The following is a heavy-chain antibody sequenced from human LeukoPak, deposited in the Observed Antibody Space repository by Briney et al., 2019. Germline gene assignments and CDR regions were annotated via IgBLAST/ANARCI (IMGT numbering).Heavy chain of an antibody. D-gene: IGHD6-13*01. V-gene: IGHV4-30-4*01. Sequence: PSETLSLTCTVSGGSISSGDYYWRWIRQPPGKGLEWIGYIYYSGSTYYNPSLKSRVTISIDTSKNQFSLKMSSVTAADTAVYYCARRYSSSWRPEYYFDYWGQGTLVTVSS. CDR3: ARRYSSSWRPEYYFDY. CDR2: IYYSGST. J-gene: IGHJ4*02. CDR1: GGSISSGDYY.